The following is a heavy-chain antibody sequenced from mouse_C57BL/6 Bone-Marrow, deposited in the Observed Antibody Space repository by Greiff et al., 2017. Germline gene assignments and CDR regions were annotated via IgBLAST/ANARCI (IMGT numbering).Heavy chain of an antibody. CDR1: GYTFTTYP. CDR3: ARSSTFFDYFDY. D-gene: IGHD5-1*01. CDR2: FHPYNDDT. J-gene: IGHJ2*01. Sequence: VQGVESGAELVKPGASVKMSCKASGYTFTTYPIEWMKQNHGKSLEWIGNFHPYNDDTKYNEKFKGKATLTVEKSSNTVYLELSRLTSDYSAVYYCARSSTFFDYFDYWGEGTTLTVSS. V-gene: IGHV1-47*01.